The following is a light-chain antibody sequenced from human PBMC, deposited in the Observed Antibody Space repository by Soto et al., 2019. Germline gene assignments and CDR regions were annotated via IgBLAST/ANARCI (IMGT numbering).Light chain of an antibody. CDR1: RSNIGSNF. Sequence: QAVVTQPPSASGTPGQRVTISCSGSRSNIGSNFVNWYQQLPGTAPKLLIHNSDQRPSGVPDRFSGSKSDTSASLAISGLQSDDEADYYCSAWDDDLSGRIFGGGTKLTVL. V-gene: IGLV1-44*01. J-gene: IGLJ2*01. CDR2: NSD. CDR3: SAWDDDLSGRI.